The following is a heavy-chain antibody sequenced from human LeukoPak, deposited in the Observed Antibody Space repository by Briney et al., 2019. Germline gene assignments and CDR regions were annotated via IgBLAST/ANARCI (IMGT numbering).Heavy chain of an antibody. CDR1: GFTFSSYW. V-gene: IGHV3-7*01. CDR3: ARDPSTYSSSWYDY. D-gene: IGHD6-13*01. J-gene: IGHJ4*02. CDR2: IKQDGSEK. Sequence: GGSLRLSCAASGFTFSSYWMSWVRQAPGKGLEWVANIKQDGSEKYYVDSVKGRFTISRDNAKNSLYLQMNSLRAEDTAVYYCARDPSTYSSSWYDYWGQGTLVTVSS.